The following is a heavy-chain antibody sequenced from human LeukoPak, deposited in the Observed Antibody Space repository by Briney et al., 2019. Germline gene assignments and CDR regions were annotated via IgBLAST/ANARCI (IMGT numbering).Heavy chain of an antibody. Sequence: ASVKVSCKASGFTFTHFGFSWVRQAPGQGLEWMGWVSAYNGATDYAQNLQGRVTMTTDASTSTVYMELRSLRSDDTATYYCGRWRESSNWPRGYLQYWGQGTLVIVSS. CDR1: GFTFTHFG. V-gene: IGHV1-18*01. D-gene: IGHD4-11*01. CDR3: GRWRESSNWPRGYLQY. CDR2: VSAYNGAT. J-gene: IGHJ1*01.